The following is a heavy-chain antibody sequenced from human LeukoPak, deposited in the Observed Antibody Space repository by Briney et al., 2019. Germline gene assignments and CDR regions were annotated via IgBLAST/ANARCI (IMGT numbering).Heavy chain of an antibody. D-gene: IGHD3-10*01. CDR1: GFTFNYFG. CDR3: AKDAGGYYYYYMGV. V-gene: IGHV3-21*04. Sequence: GGSLRLSCAASGFTFNYFGMNWVRQAPGKGLEWVSSISRISNYIYYADSVKGRFTISRDNAKNSLYLQMNSLRAEDTALYYCAKDAGGYYYYYMGVWGKGTTVTISS. CDR2: ISRISNYI. J-gene: IGHJ6*03.